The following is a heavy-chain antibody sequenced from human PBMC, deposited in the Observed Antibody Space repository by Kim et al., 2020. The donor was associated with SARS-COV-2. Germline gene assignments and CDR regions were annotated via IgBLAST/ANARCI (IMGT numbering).Heavy chain of an antibody. V-gene: IGHV1-3*01. CDR2: INAGNGNT. Sequence: ASVKVSCKASGYTFTSYAMHWVRQAPGQRLEWMGWINAGNGNTKYSQQFQGRVTITRDPSASTAYMGLSSLRSEDTAVYYCARGAGWASGWFNYWGRGTLVTVSS. J-gene: IGHJ4*02. CDR1: GYTFTSYA. D-gene: IGHD6-19*01. CDR3: ARGAGWASGWFNY.